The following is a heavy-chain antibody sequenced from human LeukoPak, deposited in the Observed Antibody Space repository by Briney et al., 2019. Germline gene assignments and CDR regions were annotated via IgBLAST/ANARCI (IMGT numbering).Heavy chain of an antibody. V-gene: IGHV4-59*12. CDR3: ARAQGNYYYYMDV. Sequence: PSETLSLTCTVSGGSISSYYWSWIRQPPGKGLEWIGEIYHSGSTNYNPSLKSRVTISVDKSKNQFSLKLSSVTAADTAVYYCARAQGNYYYYMDVWGKGTTVTVSS. CDR2: IYHSGST. CDR1: GGSISSYY. J-gene: IGHJ6*03.